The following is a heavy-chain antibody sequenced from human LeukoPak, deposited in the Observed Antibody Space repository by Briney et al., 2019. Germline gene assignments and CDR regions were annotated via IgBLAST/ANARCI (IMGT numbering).Heavy chain of an antibody. CDR1: GGSFSGYY. CDR2: INHSGST. D-gene: IGHD3-10*01. Sequence: PSETLSLTCAVYGGSFSGYYWSWIRQPPGKGLEWIGEINHSGSTNYNPSLKSRVTISVDTSKNQFSLKLSSVTAADTAVYYCARSGQGSMRFGETWGQGTLVTVSS. CDR3: ARSGQGSMRFGET. V-gene: IGHV4-34*01. J-gene: IGHJ5*02.